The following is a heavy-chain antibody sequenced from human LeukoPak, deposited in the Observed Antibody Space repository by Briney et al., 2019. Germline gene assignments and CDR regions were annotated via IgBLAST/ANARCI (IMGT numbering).Heavy chain of an antibody. CDR1: GFTFSSYA. CDR2: ISGSGGST. CDR3: AKDHGTREQWLVPVFDY. Sequence: GGSLRLSCAASGFTFSSYAMSWVRQAPGKGLEWVSAISGSGGSTYYADYVKGRFTISRDNSKNTLYLQMNSLRAEDTAVYYCAKDHGTREQWLVPVFDYWGQGTLVTVSS. J-gene: IGHJ4*02. V-gene: IGHV3-23*01. D-gene: IGHD6-19*01.